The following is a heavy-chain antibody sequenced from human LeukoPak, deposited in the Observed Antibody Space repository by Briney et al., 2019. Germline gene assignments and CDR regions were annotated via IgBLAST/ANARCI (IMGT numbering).Heavy chain of an antibody. V-gene: IGHV1-69*13. Sequence: ASVKVSCKASGGTFSSYAISWVRQAPGQGLEWMGGIIPIFGTANYAQKFQGRVTITADESTSTAYMELSSLRSEDTAVYYCASTWYCGGDCYLYYFDYWGRGTLVTVSS. J-gene: IGHJ4*02. D-gene: IGHD2-21*02. CDR2: IIPIFGTA. CDR3: ASTWYCGGDCYLYYFDY. CDR1: GGTFSSYA.